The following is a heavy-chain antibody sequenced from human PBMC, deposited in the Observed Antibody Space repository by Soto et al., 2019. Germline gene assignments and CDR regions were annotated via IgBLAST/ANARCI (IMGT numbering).Heavy chain of an antibody. CDR2: IIPILGIA. V-gene: IGHV1-69*02. D-gene: IGHD2-2*01. Sequence: QVQLVQSGAEVKKPGSSVKVSCKASGGTFSSYTISWVRQAPGQGLEWMGRIIPILGIANYAQKFQGRVTITADKSTSTAYMELSSLRSEDTAVYYCAAYLVVVPAPGYWGPGTLVTVSS. CDR3: AAYLVVVPAPGY. J-gene: IGHJ4*02. CDR1: GGTFSSYT.